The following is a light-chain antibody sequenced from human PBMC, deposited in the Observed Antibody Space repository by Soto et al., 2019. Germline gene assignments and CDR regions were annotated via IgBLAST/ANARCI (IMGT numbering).Light chain of an antibody. Sequence: EIVMTQSPATLSVSPGERATLSCSASQSVNSNLAWYQQKPGQAPSVLIFGASTRANGVPDRFSGSGSGTDFTLTISRLDTADFAVYYCQQYGTSPRWTLGQGTKVDIK. CDR1: QSVNSN. J-gene: IGKJ1*01. CDR3: QQYGTSPRWT. CDR2: GAS. V-gene: IGKV3D-15*01.